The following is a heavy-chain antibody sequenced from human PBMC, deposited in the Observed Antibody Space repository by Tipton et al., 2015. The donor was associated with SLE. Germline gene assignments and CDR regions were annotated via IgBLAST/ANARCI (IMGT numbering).Heavy chain of an antibody. CDR3: AREETGGSAYYDSSEAFDY. CDR2: IWYDGSNK. D-gene: IGHD3-22*01. Sequence: SLRLSCAASGFTFSSYGMHWVRQAPGKGLEWVAVIWYDGSNKYYADSVKGRFTISRDNSKNTLYLQMNSLRAEDTAVYYCAREETGGSAYYDSSEAFDYWGQGTLVTVSS. CDR1: GFTFSSYG. J-gene: IGHJ4*02. V-gene: IGHV3-33*01.